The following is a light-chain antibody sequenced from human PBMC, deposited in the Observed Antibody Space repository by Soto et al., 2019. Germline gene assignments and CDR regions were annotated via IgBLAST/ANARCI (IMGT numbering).Light chain of an antibody. CDR2: DAS. CDR1: QSVSSN. V-gene: IGKV3-20*01. J-gene: IGKJ1*01. Sequence: EIVMTQSPSTLSGSPGEEATLCCRASQSVSSNLAWYQQKPGQAPRLLIYDASSRATGIPDRFSGGGSGTDFTLTISRLEPEDFAVYYCQQYGGSVQTFGQGTKVDI. CDR3: QQYGGSVQT.